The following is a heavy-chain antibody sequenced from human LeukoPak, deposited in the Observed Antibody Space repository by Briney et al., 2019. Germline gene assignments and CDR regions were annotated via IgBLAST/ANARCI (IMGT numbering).Heavy chain of an antibody. CDR1: GGSFSGYY. V-gene: IGHV4-34*01. J-gene: IGHJ6*02. CDR2: INHSGST. CDR3: ARGGRYCSSTSCYRGYYYGMDV. Sequence: SETLSLTCAVYGGSFSGYYWSWIHQPPGKRLEWLGEINHSGSTNYNPSLKSRVTISVDTSKNQFSLKLSSVTAADTAVYYCARGGRYCSSTSCYRGYYYGMDVWGQGTTVTVSS. D-gene: IGHD2-2*01.